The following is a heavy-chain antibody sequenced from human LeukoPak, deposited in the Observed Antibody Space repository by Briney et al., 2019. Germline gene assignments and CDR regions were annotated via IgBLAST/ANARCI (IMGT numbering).Heavy chain of an antibody. CDR1: GFTFSSYA. CDR2: ISYDGSNK. CDR3: AMGLYYYDSSGYLDY. Sequence: GGSLRLSCAASGFTFSSYAMHWVRQAPGKGLEWVAVISYDGSNKYYADSVKGRFTISRDNSKNTLYLQMNSLRAEDTAVYYCAMGLYYYDSSGYLDYWGQGTLVTVSS. J-gene: IGHJ4*01. V-gene: IGHV3-30*04. D-gene: IGHD3-22*01.